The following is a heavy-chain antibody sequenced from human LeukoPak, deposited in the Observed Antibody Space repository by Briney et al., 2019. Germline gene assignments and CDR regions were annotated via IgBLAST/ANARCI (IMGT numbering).Heavy chain of an antibody. V-gene: IGHV4-61*01. D-gene: IGHD3-10*01. CDR1: GGSISSGSYY. CDR2: IYYSGST. Sequence: SETLSLTCTVSGGSISSGSYYWSWIRQPPGKGLEWIGYIYYSGSTNYNPSLKSRVTISVDTSKNQSSLKLSSVTAADTAVYYCARVNGLLWFGESQRYGMDVWGQGTTVTVSS. J-gene: IGHJ6*02. CDR3: ARVNGLLWFGESQRYGMDV.